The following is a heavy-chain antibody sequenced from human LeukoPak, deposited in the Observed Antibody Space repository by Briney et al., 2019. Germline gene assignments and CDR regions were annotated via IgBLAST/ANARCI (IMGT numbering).Heavy chain of an antibody. CDR2: IYHSGST. Sequence: SETLSLTCTVSGGSISSGGYYWSWIRQPPGKGLEWIGYIYHSGSTYYNPSLKSRVTISVDRSKNQFSLKLSSVTAADTAVYYCARGGWLLLNDAFDIWGQGTMVTVSS. D-gene: IGHD3-22*01. CDR1: GGSISSGGYY. J-gene: IGHJ3*02. CDR3: ARGGWLLLNDAFDI. V-gene: IGHV4-30-2*01.